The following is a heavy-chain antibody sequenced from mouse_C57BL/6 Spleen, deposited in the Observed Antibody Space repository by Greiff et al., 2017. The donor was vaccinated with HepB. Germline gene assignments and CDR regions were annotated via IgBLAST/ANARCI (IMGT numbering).Heavy chain of an antibody. D-gene: IGHD2-5*01. Sequence: QVQLQQPGTELAKPGASVKLSCKASGYTFTSYWMHWVKQRPGKVLEWIGNINHSNGGNNYNEKFKSKATLTVDKSSSTAYMQLSSLTSEDSAVYYCAVYYSNAMDYWGQGTSVTVSS. J-gene: IGHJ4*01. CDR1: GYTFTSYW. CDR2: INHSNGGN. CDR3: AVYYSNAMDY. V-gene: IGHV1-53*01.